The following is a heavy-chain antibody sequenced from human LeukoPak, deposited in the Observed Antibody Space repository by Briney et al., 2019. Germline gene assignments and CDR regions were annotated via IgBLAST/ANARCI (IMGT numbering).Heavy chain of an antibody. CDR2: INPSGGST. CDR1: GYTFTSYY. Sequence: GASVKVSCKASGYTFTSYYMHWVRQAPGQGLEWMGIINPSGGSTSYAQKFQGRVTMTRDTSTSTVYMELSSLRSEDTAVYYCAVLDWNALFDYWGQGTLVTVSS. D-gene: IGHD1-1*01. V-gene: IGHV1-46*01. J-gene: IGHJ4*02. CDR3: AVLDWNALFDY.